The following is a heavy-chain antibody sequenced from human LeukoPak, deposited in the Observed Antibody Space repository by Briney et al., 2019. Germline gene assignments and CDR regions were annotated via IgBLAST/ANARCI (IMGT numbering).Heavy chain of an antibody. CDR3: ARDRGDSSGYYYYYYMDV. CDR2: IDPNSGGT. V-gene: IGHV1-2*02. J-gene: IGHJ6*03. Sequence: ASVKVSCKASGYSFTVNHIHWVRQAPGQGLDWMGWIDPNSGGTYYAQNFQGRVTMTRDTSISTASMELSRLTSDGTAVYYCARDRGDSSGYYYYYYMDVWGKGTTVTVSS. D-gene: IGHD3-22*01. CDR1: GYSFTVNH.